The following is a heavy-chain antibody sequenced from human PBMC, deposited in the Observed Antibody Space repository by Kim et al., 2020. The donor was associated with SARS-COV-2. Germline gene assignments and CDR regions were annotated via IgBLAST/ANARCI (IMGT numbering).Heavy chain of an antibody. CDR3: ARASQLWLRPPEY. V-gene: IGHV3-53*01. Sequence: GGSLRLSCAASGFTVSSNYMSWVRQAPGKGLEWVSVIYSGGSTYYADSVKGRFTISRDNSKNTLYLQMNSLRAEDTAVYYCARASQLWLRPPEYWGQGTLVTVSS. CDR1: GFTVSSNY. J-gene: IGHJ4*02. CDR2: IYSGGST. D-gene: IGHD5-18*01.